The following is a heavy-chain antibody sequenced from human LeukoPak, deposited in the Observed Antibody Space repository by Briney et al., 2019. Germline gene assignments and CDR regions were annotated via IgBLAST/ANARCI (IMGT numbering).Heavy chain of an antibody. V-gene: IGHV3-23*01. Sequence: PGGSLRLSCAASGFTFSSYAMSWVRQAPGKGLEWVSAISGSGGSTYYADSVKGRFTISRDNSKNTLYLQMNSLKTEDTAVYYCTTGYYDFWSGYYDDYWGQGTLVTVSS. CDR2: ISGSGGST. D-gene: IGHD3-3*01. CDR1: GFTFSSYA. J-gene: IGHJ4*02. CDR3: TTGYYDFWSGYYDDY.